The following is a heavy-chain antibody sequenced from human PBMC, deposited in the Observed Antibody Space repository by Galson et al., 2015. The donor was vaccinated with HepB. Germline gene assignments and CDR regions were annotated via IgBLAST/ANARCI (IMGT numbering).Heavy chain of an antibody. V-gene: IGHV3-30*18. D-gene: IGHD2-2*01. CDR1: GLTFRNYG. J-gene: IGHJ4*02. Sequence: SLRLSCAASGLTFRNYGMYWVRQAPGKGLEWVATVSNDGNNEYYANSVKGRFTISRDNSKNAVYLQMNSLRTGDTAVYFCAKERVVPAAIPLEYWGQGTQVIVSS. CDR3: AKERVVPAAIPLEY. CDR2: VSNDGNNE.